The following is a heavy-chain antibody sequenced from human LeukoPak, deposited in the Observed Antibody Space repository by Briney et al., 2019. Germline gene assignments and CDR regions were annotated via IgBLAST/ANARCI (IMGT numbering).Heavy chain of an antibody. CDR1: GFTFTSSA. Sequence: SVKVSCKASGFTFTSSAMQWVRQARGQRLEWIGWIVVGSGNTNYAQKFQERVTITRDMSTSTAYMELSSLRPEDTAVYYCAASFGYDSPDYFDYWGQGTLVTVSS. CDR2: IVVGSGNT. D-gene: IGHD3-22*01. V-gene: IGHV1-58*02. CDR3: AASFGYDSPDYFDY. J-gene: IGHJ4*02.